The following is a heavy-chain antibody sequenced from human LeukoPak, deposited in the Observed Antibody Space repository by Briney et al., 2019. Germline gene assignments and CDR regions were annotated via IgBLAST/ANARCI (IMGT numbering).Heavy chain of an antibody. J-gene: IGHJ4*02. CDR2: ISSSSSYI. D-gene: IGHD3-22*01. V-gene: IGHV3-21*01. Sequence: MPGGSLRLSCAASGFSLSSFTMNWVRQAPGKGLEWVSSISSSSSYIYYADSVKGRFTISRDNAKKSLYLQMNSLRVEDTAVYYCARAGSGYRDSIDYWGQGTLVTVSS. CDR1: GFSLSSFT. CDR3: ARAGSGYRDSIDY.